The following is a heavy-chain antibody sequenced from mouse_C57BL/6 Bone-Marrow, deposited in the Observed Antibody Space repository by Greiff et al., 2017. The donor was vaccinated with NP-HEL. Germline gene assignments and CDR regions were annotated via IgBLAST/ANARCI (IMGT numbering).Heavy chain of an antibody. CDR1: GFTFSSYA. CDR3: ARGLWYLAY. J-gene: IGHJ3*01. D-gene: IGHD2-1*01. Sequence: DVKLVESGGGLVKPGGSLKLSCAASGFTFSSYAMSWVRQTPEKRLEWVATISDGGSYTYYPDNVKGRFTISRDNAKNNLYLQMSHLKSEDTAMYYCARGLWYLAYWGQGTLVTVSA. V-gene: IGHV5-4*03. CDR2: ISDGGSYT.